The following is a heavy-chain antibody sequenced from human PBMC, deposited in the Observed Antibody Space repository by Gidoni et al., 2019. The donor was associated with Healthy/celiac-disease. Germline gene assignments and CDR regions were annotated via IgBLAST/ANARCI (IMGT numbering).Heavy chain of an antibody. CDR2: ISSSSSYR. Sequence: EVQLVESGGGLVKLGGSLRLSCAASRFTFSSYSMNWVRQAPGKGLGGVSSISSSSSYRYYADSVKGRFTISRDNAKNSLYLQMNSLRAEETAVYYCAVSGYQSGYYFDYWGQGTLVTVSS. J-gene: IGHJ4*02. CDR3: AVSGYQSGYYFDY. V-gene: IGHV3-21*01. D-gene: IGHD5-12*01. CDR1: RFTFSSYS.